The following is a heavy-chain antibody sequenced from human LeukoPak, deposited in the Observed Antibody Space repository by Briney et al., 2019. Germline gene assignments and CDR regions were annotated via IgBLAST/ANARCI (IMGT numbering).Heavy chain of an antibody. J-gene: IGHJ3*02. D-gene: IGHD1-26*01. V-gene: IGHV4-30-2*01. CDR1: GGSISSGGYS. Sequence: PSETLSLTCAVSGGSISSGGYSWSWIRQPPGKGLEWIGYIYHSGSTYYNPSLKSRVTISVDRSKNQFSLKLSSVTATDTAVYYCARVVVGATYDAFDIWGQGTMVTVSS. CDR3: ARVVVGATYDAFDI. CDR2: IYHSGST.